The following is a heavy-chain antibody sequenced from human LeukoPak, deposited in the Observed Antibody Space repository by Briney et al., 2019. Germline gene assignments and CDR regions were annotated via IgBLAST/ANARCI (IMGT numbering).Heavy chain of an antibody. D-gene: IGHD5-18*01. CDR1: GFTFSDYY. V-gene: IGHV3-11*04. CDR2: ISSSGNSI. Sequence: GGSLRLSCAASGFTFSDYYMSWIRQAPGKGLEWVSYISSSGNSISYAGSVKGRFTISRDNAKNSLYLQMNSLRAEDTAVYYCAKGLNSYAFDYWGQGTLVTVSS. J-gene: IGHJ4*02. CDR3: AKGLNSYAFDY.